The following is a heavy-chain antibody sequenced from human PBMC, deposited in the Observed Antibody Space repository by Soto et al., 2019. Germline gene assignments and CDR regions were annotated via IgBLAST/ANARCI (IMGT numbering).Heavy chain of an antibody. D-gene: IGHD3-22*01. J-gene: IGHJ4*02. V-gene: IGHV1-69*13. CDR2: IIPIFGTA. Sequence: ASVKVSCKASGYTFTRSGISWVRQAPGQGLEWMGGIIPIFGTANYAQKFQGRVTITADESTSTAYMELSSLRVEDTAVYYCARTMTTKSRDYWGQGTLVTVSS. CDR1: GYTFTRSG. CDR3: ARTMTTKSRDY.